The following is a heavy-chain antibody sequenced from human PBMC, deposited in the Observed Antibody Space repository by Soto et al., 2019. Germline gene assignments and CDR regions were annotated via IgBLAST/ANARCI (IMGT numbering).Heavy chain of an antibody. Sequence: NPSETLSLTCAVYGGSFSGYYWSWIRQPPGKGLEWIGEINHSGSTNYNPSLKSRVTISVDTSKNQFTLKLSSVTAADTAVYYCARGGCGGSCYSGPPGGFDPWGQGTLVTVSS. CDR2: INHSGST. CDR1: GGSFSGYY. V-gene: IGHV4-34*01. J-gene: IGHJ5*02. D-gene: IGHD2-15*01. CDR3: ARGGCGGSCYSGPPGGFDP.